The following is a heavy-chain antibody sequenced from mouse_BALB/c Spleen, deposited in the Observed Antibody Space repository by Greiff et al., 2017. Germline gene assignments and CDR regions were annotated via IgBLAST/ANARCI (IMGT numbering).Heavy chain of an antibody. CDR3: ARSGNGAMDY. CDR2: IDPANGNT. Sequence: EVKLMESGAELVKPGASVKLSCTASGFNIKDTYMHWVKQRPEQGLEWIGRIDPANGNTKYDPKFQGKATITADTSSNTAYLQLSSLTSEDTAVYYCARSGNGAMDYWGQGTSVTVSS. V-gene: IGHV14-3*02. D-gene: IGHD1-3*01. J-gene: IGHJ4*01. CDR1: GFNIKDTY.